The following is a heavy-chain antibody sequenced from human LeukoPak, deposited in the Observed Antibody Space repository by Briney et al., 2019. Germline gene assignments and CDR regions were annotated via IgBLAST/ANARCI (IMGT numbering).Heavy chain of an antibody. V-gene: IGHV5-51*01. CDR1: GYSFITYW. CDR3: ARWGDSSGIYYFDY. J-gene: IGHJ4*02. CDR2: IFPGDSDT. D-gene: IGHD3-22*01. Sequence: KDGESLKISCKGSGYSFITYWIGWVRQLPGEGLEWMGIIFPGDSDTRYSPSFQGQVTISADKSISTAYLQWSSLKASDTAMYYCARWGDSSGIYYFDYWGQGTLVTVSS.